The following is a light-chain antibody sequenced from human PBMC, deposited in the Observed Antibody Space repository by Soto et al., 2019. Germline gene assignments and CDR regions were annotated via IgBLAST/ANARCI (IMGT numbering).Light chain of an antibody. CDR1: QSVSSN. Sequence: EIVMTQSPATLSVSPGERATLSCRASQSVSSNLAWYQQKPGQAPRLLIYGASTRATGIPARFSGSGSGTEFTLTISSLQSEDFAVYYCQQYGSPFGGGTKVDIK. V-gene: IGKV3D-15*01. CDR2: GAS. J-gene: IGKJ4*01. CDR3: QQYGSP.